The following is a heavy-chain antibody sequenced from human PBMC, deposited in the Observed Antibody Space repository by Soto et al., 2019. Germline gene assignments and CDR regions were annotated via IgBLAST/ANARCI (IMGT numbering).Heavy chain of an antibody. J-gene: IGHJ3*02. CDR2: IYWDDDK. CDR3: AHIMEYYIQPPDAFDI. V-gene: IGHV2-5*02. Sequence: SGPTLVNPTQTLTLTCTFSGFSLSTSGVGVGWIRQPPGKALEWLALIYWDDDKRYSPSLKSRLTITKDTSKNQVVLTMTNMDPVDTATYYCAHIMEYYIQPPDAFDIWGQGTMVTVSS. D-gene: IGHD1-26*01. CDR1: GFSLSTSGVG.